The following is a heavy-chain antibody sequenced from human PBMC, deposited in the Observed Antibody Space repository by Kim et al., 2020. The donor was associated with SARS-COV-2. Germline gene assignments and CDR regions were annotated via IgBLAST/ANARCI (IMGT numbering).Heavy chain of an antibody. J-gene: IGHJ4*02. CDR2: ISSSSSYI. V-gene: IGHV3-21*01. CDR1: GFTFSSYS. CDR3: ARGPLVATIFWDRVHASYYFDH. Sequence: GGSLRLSCAASGFTFSSYSMNWVRQAPGKGLEWVSSISSSSSYIYYADSVKGRFTISRDNAKNSLYLQMNSLRAEDTAVYYCARGPLVATIFWDRVHASYYFDHGRQGTLVPVSS. D-gene: IGHD5-12*01.